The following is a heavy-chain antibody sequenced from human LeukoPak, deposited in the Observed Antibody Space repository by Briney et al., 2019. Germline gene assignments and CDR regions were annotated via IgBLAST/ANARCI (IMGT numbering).Heavy chain of an antibody. CDR3: ARGCNRFASYYYYYMDV. CDR1: GGSFSGYY. Sequence: SETLSLTCAVYGGSFSGYYWSWIRQPPGKGLEWIGEINHSGSTNYNPSLKSRVTISVDTSKNQFSLKLSSVTAADTAVYYCARGCNRFASYYYYYMDVWGKGTTVTISS. D-gene: IGHD1-14*01. V-gene: IGHV4-34*01. J-gene: IGHJ6*03. CDR2: INHSGST.